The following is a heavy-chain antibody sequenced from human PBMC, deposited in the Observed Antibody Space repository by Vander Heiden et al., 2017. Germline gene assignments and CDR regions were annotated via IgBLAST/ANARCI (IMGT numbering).Heavy chain of an antibody. CDR2: IHHREGS. Sequence: QVQMQEWGPGLVKPSETLSLTCAVSGASISNTGHYWGWMRGTPGKGLEWIGSIHHREGSSYNPSLRSRVTMSIDASSNHFSLTLNSGTAADTAVYFCVRHAKIEVRRKLGRTTTWSRDRYSGVDLWGRGTTVIVSS. CDR3: VRHAKIEVRRKLGRTTTWSRDRYSGVDL. CDR1: GASISNTGHY. J-gene: IGHJ6*02. D-gene: IGHD2-21*02. V-gene: IGHV4-39*01.